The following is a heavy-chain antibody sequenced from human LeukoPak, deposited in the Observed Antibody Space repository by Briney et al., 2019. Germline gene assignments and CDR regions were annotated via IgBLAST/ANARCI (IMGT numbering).Heavy chain of an antibody. CDR2: IWYDGSNK. Sequence: GRSLRLSCAASGFTFSSYGMHWVRQAPGKGLEWVAVIWYDGSNKYYADSVKGRFTISRDNSKNTLYLQMNSLRAEDTAVYYWAKNFFRRPAAKYDYGGQGTLVTVSP. CDR1: GFTFSSYG. V-gene: IGHV3-33*06. J-gene: IGHJ4*02. CDR3: AKNFFRRPAAKYDY. D-gene: IGHD2-2*01.